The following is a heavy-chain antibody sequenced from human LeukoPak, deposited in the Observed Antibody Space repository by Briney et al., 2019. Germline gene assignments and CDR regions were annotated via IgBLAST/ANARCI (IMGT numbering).Heavy chain of an antibody. D-gene: IGHD6-13*01. V-gene: IGHV3-23*01. Sequence: PGGSLRLSCAASGFTFSSYAMSWVRQAPGKGLEWVSAINGSGGSTYYADSVKGRFTISRDNSQDTLYLQMNGLRAEDTAVYYCAKAPRAAAGTYNGMDVWGQGTTVTVSS. CDR2: INGSGGST. CDR1: GFTFSSYA. CDR3: AKAPRAAAGTYNGMDV. J-gene: IGHJ6*02.